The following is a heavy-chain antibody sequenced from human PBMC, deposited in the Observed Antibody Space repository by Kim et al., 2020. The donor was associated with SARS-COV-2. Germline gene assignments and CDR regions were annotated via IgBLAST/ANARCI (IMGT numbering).Heavy chain of an antibody. Sequence: GGSLRLSCAASGFTFSSYGMHWVRQAPGKGLEWVAVISYDGSNKYYADSVKGRFTICRDNSKNTLYLQMNSLRAEDTAVYYCAKEEGSGYSSGWTYYYYGMDVWGQGTTVTVSS. D-gene: IGHD6-19*01. CDR3: AKEEGSGYSSGWTYYYYGMDV. CDR2: ISYDGSNK. CDR1: GFTFSSYG. V-gene: IGHV3-30*18. J-gene: IGHJ6*02.